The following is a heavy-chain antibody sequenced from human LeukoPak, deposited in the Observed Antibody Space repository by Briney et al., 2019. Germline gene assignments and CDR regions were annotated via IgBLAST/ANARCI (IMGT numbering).Heavy chain of an antibody. CDR2: ISSSGSTI. Sequence: GGSLRLSCAASGFTFSSYEMNWVRQAPGKGLEWVSYISSSGSTIYYADSVKGRFTVSRDNSKNTLYLQMNSLRAEDRAVYYCAKDVTWVQLCLDYWGQGTLVTVSS. V-gene: IGHV3-48*03. D-gene: IGHD5-18*01. J-gene: IGHJ4*02. CDR1: GFTFSSYE. CDR3: AKDVTWVQLCLDY.